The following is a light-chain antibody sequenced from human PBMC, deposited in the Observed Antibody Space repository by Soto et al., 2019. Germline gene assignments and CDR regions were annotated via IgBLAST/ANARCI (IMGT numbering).Light chain of an antibody. V-gene: IGKV3-20*01. J-gene: IGKJ5*01. CDR2: GAS. CDR1: QSVSNNY. CDR3: QRYGSSPRT. Sequence: EIVLTQSPGNLSLSPGERATLSCRASQSVSNNYLAWYQQKPGQAPRLIIYGASNRATGIPDRFSGSGSGTDFTLTISRLEPEDFAVYYCQRYGSSPRTLGQGTRLEI.